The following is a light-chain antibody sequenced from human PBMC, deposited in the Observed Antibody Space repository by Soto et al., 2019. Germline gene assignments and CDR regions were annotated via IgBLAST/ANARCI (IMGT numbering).Light chain of an antibody. Sequence: EIVLTQSPGTLYLSPGERATLSCRASQTVSSSYLAWYQQKPGQAPRLLIYGASTRATGIPGRFSGSASGTDFTLTISRLEPEDFAVYYCQQDSPTPMYTFGQGTNLEIK. J-gene: IGKJ2*01. CDR2: GAS. CDR3: QQDSPTPMYT. V-gene: IGKV3-20*01. CDR1: QTVSSSY.